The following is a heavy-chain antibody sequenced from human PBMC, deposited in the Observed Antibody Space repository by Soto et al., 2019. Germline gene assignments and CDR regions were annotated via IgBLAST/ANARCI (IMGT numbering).Heavy chain of an antibody. CDR2: IIPIFGTA. V-gene: IGHV1-69*01. D-gene: IGHD2-15*01. J-gene: IGHJ4*02. CDR3: ARDGGRHSGGIDY. Sequence: QVQLVQSGAEVKKPGSSVKVSCKASGGTFSSYSINWVRQAPGQGLEWMGAIIPIFGTANYAQKFQGRVTMSADDSTSTACLALRSLRSEDAAVYYCARDGGRHSGGIDYLGQGTLVTVSS. CDR1: GGTFSSYS.